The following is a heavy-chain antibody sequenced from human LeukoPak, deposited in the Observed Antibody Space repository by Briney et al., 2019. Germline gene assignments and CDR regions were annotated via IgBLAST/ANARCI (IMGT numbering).Heavy chain of an antibody. J-gene: IGHJ4*02. V-gene: IGHV3-11*04. D-gene: IGHD3-10*01. CDR3: ARDLSGTMVRGFFDY. Sequence: GGSLRLSCAASGFTFSDYYMSWFRQAPGKGLEWVSYISSSGSTIYYADSVKGRFTISRDNAKNSLYLQMNSLRAEDTAVYYCARDLSGTMVRGFFDYWGQGTLVTVSS. CDR1: GFTFSDYY. CDR2: ISSSGSTI.